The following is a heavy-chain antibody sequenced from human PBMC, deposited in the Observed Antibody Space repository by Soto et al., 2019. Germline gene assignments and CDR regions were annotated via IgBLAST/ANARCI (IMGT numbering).Heavy chain of an antibody. J-gene: IGHJ6*03. CDR2: ISGSGGST. CDR3: AKDGSSSILRYYYYMDV. V-gene: IGHV3-23*01. D-gene: IGHD6-13*01. CDR1: GFTFSSYA. Sequence: GGSLRLSCAASGFTFSSYAMSWVRQAPGKGLEWVSAISGSGGSTYYADSVKGRFTISRDNSKNTLYLQMNSLRAEDTAVYYCAKDGSSSILRYYYYMDVWGKGTTVTVSS.